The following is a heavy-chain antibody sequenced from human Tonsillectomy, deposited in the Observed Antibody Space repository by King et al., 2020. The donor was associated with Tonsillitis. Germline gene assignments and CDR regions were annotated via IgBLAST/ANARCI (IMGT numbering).Heavy chain of an antibody. CDR3: VRGKIFGVVVSWFDP. J-gene: IGHJ5*02. CDR1: GGSFSSDDYY. Sequence: QLQLQESGPGLVKPSQTLSLTCSVSGGSFSSDDYYRSWIRHFPGKVLEWSENIYYSGVTYFNPSLKSLIPISLYTSENQFYLKLISVTAADTAVYYCVRGKIFGVVVSWFDPWGQGTLVTVSS. CDR2: IYYSGVT. D-gene: IGHD3-3*01. V-gene: IGHV4-31*01.